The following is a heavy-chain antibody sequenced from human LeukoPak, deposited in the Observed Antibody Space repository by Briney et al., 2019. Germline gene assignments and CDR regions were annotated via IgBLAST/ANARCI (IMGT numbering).Heavy chain of an antibody. CDR3: ARRTNSYGFQFDP. D-gene: IGHD3-16*02. CDR2: IDYSGSA. J-gene: IGHJ5*02. V-gene: IGHV4-39*01. CDR1: GGSINSGGYY. Sequence: SGTLSLTCNVSGGSINSGGYYWGWIRHPPGKWLEWIGSIDYSGSAVYSPSLKSRLTISVDTSKNQFSLRVASVTAADTAVYYCARRTNSYGFQFDPWGQGTLVTVSS.